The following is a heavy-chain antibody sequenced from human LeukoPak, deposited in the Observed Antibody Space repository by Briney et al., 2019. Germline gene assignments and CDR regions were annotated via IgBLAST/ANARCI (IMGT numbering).Heavy chain of an antibody. J-gene: IGHJ4*02. V-gene: IGHV4-30-4*01. CDR1: GGSISSYY. Sequence: PSETLSLTCSVSGGSISSYYWSWIRQPPGKGLEWIGYIYYSGSTYYNPSLKSRVTISVDTSKNQFSLKLSSVTAADTAVYYCATASIVSSGWYMDYWGQGTLVTVSS. CDR2: IYYSGST. CDR3: ATASIVSSGWYMDY. D-gene: IGHD6-19*01.